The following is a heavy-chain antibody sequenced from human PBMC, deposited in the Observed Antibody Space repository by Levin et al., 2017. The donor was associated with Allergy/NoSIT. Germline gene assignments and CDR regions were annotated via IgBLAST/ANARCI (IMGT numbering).Heavy chain of an antibody. CDR1: GGSVSSGTYY. CDR3: ARNRIVVAGGTDYDYGMDV. V-gene: IGHV4-61*01. J-gene: IGHJ6*02. D-gene: IGHD6-19*01. Sequence: SETLSLTCTVSGGSVSSGTYYWSWIRQPPGKGLEWIGYINYRGSTNYNPSLQSRVTISVDTSNHEFSLKLSSMTAADTAVYYCARNRIVVAGGTDYDYGMDVWGQGTTVTVSS. CDR2: INYRGST.